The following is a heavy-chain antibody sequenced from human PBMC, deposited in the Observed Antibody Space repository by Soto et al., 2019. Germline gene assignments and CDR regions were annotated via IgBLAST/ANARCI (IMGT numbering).Heavy chain of an antibody. J-gene: IGHJ1*01. CDR1: GFTFRSYV. CDR2: TSYDGSDK. Sequence: QVQLVESGGGVVQPGTSLRVSCVGSGFTFRSYVIHWVRQAPCKGLEWVALTSYDGSDKYYDDSVRGRFTISRDNSRNTVDRQIDSLRLEDTALYSCARWGTAGGLDVWGQGTLVSVSS. V-gene: IGHV3-30*19. D-gene: IGHD3-16*01. CDR3: ARWGTAGGLDV.